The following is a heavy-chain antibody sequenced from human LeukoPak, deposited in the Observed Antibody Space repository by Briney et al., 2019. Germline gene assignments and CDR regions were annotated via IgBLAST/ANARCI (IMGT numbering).Heavy chain of an antibody. CDR3: ARDRGDYYDSSGPAHYFDY. CDR2: INHSGST. V-gene: IGHV4-34*01. J-gene: IGHJ4*02. CDR1: GGSFSGYY. Sequence: SETLSLTCAVYGGSFSGYYWSWIRQPPGKGLEWIGEINHSGSTNYNPSLKSRVTISIDTSKNQFSLKLSSVTAADTAVYYCARDRGDYYDSSGPAHYFDYWGQGTLVTVSS. D-gene: IGHD3-22*01.